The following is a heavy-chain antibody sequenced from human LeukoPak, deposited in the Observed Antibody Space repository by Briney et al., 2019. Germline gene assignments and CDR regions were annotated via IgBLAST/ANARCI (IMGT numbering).Heavy chain of an antibody. CDR1: GYTFTSYG. Sequence: ASVKVSCKASGYTFTSYGISWVRQAPGQGLEWMGWISAYNGNTNYAQKLQGRVTMTTDTPTSTAYMELRSLRSDDTAVYYCARDGVYDSSGYYLNYWGQGTLVTVSS. V-gene: IGHV1-18*01. CDR3: ARDGVYDSSGYYLNY. D-gene: IGHD3-22*01. J-gene: IGHJ4*02. CDR2: ISAYNGNT.